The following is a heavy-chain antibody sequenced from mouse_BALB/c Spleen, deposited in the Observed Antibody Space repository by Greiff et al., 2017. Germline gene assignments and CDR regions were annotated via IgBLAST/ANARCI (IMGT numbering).Heavy chain of an antibody. CDR2: ILPGSGST. J-gene: IGHJ1*01. V-gene: IGHV1-9*01. CDR1: GYTFSSYW. Sequence: VQLQQSGAELMKPGASVKISCKATGYTFSSYWIEWVKQRPGHGLEWIGEILPGSGSTNYNEKFKGKATFTADTSSNTAYMQLSSLTSEDSAVYYCARSPYDGYWYFDVWGAGTTVTVSS. CDR3: ARSPYDGYWYFDV. D-gene: IGHD2-3*01.